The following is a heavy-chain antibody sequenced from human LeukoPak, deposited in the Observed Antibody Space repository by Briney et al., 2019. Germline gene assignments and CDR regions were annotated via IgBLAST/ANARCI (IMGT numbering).Heavy chain of an antibody. CDR1: GFTFSSYG. V-gene: IGHV3-30*02. CDR3: AKDGLPYYYDSSGTDY. Sequence: GGSLRLSCAASGFTFSSYGMHWVRQAPGKGLEWVAFIRHDGSNKYYADPVKGRFTISRDNSKNTLYLQMNSLRAEDTAVYYCAKDGLPYYYDSSGTDYWGQGTLVTVSS. J-gene: IGHJ4*02. CDR2: IRHDGSNK. D-gene: IGHD3-22*01.